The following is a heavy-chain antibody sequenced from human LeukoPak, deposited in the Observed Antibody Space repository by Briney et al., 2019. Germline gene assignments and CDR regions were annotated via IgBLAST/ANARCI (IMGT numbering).Heavy chain of an antibody. Sequence: ASVKVSCKASGYTFTSYYMHWVRQAPGQGLEWMGIINPSGGSTSYAQKFQGRVTITRDTSASTAYMELSSLRSEDTAVYYCASSSGTPYAFDIWGQGTMVTVSS. CDR2: INPSGGST. D-gene: IGHD6-19*01. J-gene: IGHJ3*02. CDR1: GYTFTSYY. CDR3: ASSSGTPYAFDI. V-gene: IGHV1-46*01.